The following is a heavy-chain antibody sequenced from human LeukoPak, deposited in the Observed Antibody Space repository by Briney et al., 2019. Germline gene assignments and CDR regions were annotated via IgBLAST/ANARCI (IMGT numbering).Heavy chain of an antibody. J-gene: IGHJ5*02. CDR1: GGSISSYY. D-gene: IGHD4-11*01. V-gene: IGHV4-59*01. Sequence: SETLSLTCTVSGGSISSYYWSWIRQPPGKGLEWIGYIYYSGSTNYNTSLKSRVTISVDTSKNQFSLKLSSVTAADTAVYYCARGYSTLNCFDPWGQGTLVTVSS. CDR3: ARGYSTLNCFDP. CDR2: IYYSGST.